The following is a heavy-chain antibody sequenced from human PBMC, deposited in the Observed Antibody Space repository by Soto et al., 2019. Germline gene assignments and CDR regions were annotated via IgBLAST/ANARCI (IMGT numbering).Heavy chain of an antibody. J-gene: IGHJ5*02. CDR1: GLTLSTSA. D-gene: IGHD3-10*01. CDR2: ISHDGSHE. V-gene: IGHV3-30*04. CDR3: ASNSDHRLVRGWLDP. Sequence: QGQLHESGGGVVQPGRSLRISCAASGLTLSTSAMQWVRQAPGKGLEWVAMISHDGSHEYYGDSVKGRFSVSRDNSHNILHLQMNSLRIEDTAVYFCASNSDHRLVRGWLDPWGQGTLVTVSS.